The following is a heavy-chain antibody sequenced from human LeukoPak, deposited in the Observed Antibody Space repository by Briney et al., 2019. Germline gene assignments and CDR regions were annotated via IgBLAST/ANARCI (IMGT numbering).Heavy chain of an antibody. CDR3: ARERGDPYYYYMDV. D-gene: IGHD3-16*01. CDR2: IKQDGSEK. Sequence: PGGSLRLSCAASGFTFSSYWMSWVRQAPGKGLEWVANIKQDGSEKYYVDSVKGRFTISRDNAKNSLYLQMNSLRAEDTAVYYCARERGDPYYYYMDVWGKGNTVTVSS. CDR1: GFTFSSYW. V-gene: IGHV3-7*01. J-gene: IGHJ6*03.